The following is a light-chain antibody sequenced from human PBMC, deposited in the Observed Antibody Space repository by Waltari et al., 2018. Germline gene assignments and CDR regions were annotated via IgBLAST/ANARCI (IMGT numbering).Light chain of an antibody. CDR3: QQYHTFPGS. CDR1: QTIYNW. CDR2: GAS. J-gene: IGKJ1*01. Sequence: DIQMTQSSSTLSVSVGVKVTITCRPSQTIYNWLAWYQLKPGKAPKRLTYGASTLDSGVPSRFSGSQSGTEFTLTISSLQPDDFATYYCQQYHTFPGSFGEGTKVEVK. V-gene: IGKV1-5*03.